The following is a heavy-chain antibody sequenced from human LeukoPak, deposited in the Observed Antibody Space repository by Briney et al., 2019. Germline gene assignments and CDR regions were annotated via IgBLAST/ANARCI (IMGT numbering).Heavy chain of an antibody. Sequence: GESLKISCKGSGYSFTNYWIGWVRQMPGKGLEWMGIIYPGDSDTRYSPSFQGQVTISADKSISTAYLQWGSLKASDTAMYYCARRGDSSGYDFDYWGQGTLVTVSS. CDR2: IYPGDSDT. V-gene: IGHV5-51*01. D-gene: IGHD3-22*01. J-gene: IGHJ4*02. CDR3: ARRGDSSGYDFDY. CDR1: GYSFTNYW.